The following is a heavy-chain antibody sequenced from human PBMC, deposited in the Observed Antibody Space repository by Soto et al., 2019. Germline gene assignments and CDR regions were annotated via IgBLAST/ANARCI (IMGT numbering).Heavy chain of an antibody. V-gene: IGHV4-39*01. D-gene: IGHD3-3*02. J-gene: IGHJ4*02. Sequence: PSETLSLTCTVSGSSINRRGYCWGWIRQPPGKGLEWIGSMFYGVSTYYNPSLKSRVTVSVDTSKNQFSLNLRSVAAEDTAVYCCARLPSRHLVDYWGRGTLVTVSS. CDR3: ARLPSRHLVDY. CDR1: GSSINRRGYC. CDR2: MFYGVST.